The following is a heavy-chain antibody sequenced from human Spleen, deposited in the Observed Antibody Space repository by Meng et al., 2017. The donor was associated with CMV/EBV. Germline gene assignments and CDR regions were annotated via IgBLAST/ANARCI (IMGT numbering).Heavy chain of an antibody. D-gene: IGHD3-3*01. Sequence: ASVKVSCKASGYIFTGYHMHWVRQAPGQGLEWMGWISAYNGNTNYAQKLQGRVTMTTDTSTSTAYMELRSLRSDDTAVYYCARDYDLDYWGQGTLVTVSS. CDR1: GYIFTGYH. J-gene: IGHJ4*02. V-gene: IGHV1-18*04. CDR3: ARDYDLDY. CDR2: ISAYNGNT.